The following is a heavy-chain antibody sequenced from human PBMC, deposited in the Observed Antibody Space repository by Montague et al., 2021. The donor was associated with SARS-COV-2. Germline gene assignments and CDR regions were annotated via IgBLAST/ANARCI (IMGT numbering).Heavy chain of an antibody. V-gene: IGHV2-5*02. Sequence: PALVKATQTPTLTCTFSGFSITTSTLGVGWIRQPPGKALEWLALIYWGDEKRFSPSLKSRLTITKDTFKDQVVLRMTNMDPVDTATYYCVHYASGSYYFHYWGQGTLVTVSS. J-gene: IGHJ4*02. D-gene: IGHD3-10*01. CDR3: VHYASGSYYFHY. CDR2: IYWGDEK. CDR1: GFSITTSTLG.